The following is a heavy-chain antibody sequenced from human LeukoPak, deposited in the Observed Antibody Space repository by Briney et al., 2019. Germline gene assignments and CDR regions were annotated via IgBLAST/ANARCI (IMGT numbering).Heavy chain of an antibody. J-gene: IGHJ4*02. CDR1: GGSINSCDYN. CDR2: IYCTGTT. Sequence: SQTLSLTCSVSGGSINSCDYNWSWIRQPPGKGLEWIGFIYCTGTTYHNPSLKSQVTISVETSKNQFSLNLSPVTVADTAVYYCAREKNYGDYGTYWGQGTLVTVSS. D-gene: IGHD4-17*01. CDR3: AREKNYGDYGTY. V-gene: IGHV4-30-4*08.